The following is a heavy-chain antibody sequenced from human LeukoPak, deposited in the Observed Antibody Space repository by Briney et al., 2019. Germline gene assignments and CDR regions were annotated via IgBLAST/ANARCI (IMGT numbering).Heavy chain of an antibody. CDR1: GGTFSSYA. CDR2: IIPIFGTA. V-gene: IGHV1-69*05. J-gene: IGHJ4*02. CDR3: AREAPNYYDSSGYYPFDY. Sequence: SVKVSCKASGGTFSSYAISWVRQTPGQGLEWMGRIIPIFGTANYAQKFQGRVTITTDESTSTAYMELSSLRSEDTAVYYCAREAPNYYDSSGYYPFDYWGQGTLVTVSS. D-gene: IGHD3-22*01.